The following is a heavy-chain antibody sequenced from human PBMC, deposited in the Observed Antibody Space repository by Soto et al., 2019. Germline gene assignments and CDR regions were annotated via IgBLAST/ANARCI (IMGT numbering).Heavy chain of an antibody. Sequence: PSETLSLTCTVSGGSIGTYYWGWIRQPPGKGLEWIGSIYYSGSTYYNPSLKSRVTISVDTSKNQFSLKLSSVTAADTAVYYCARTIAAAGDDWFDPWGQGTLVTVSS. D-gene: IGHD6-13*01. J-gene: IGHJ5*02. CDR1: GGSIGTYY. CDR3: ARTIAAAGDDWFDP. CDR2: IYYSGST. V-gene: IGHV4-39*01.